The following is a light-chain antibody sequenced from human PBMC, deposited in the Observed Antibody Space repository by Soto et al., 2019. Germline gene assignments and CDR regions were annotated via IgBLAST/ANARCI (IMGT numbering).Light chain of an antibody. Sequence: IVLTQSPGTLSLSPGERATLSCRASQSVNNNYLAWFQQKPGQAPRLLVYGASSRATGIPDRFSGSGSGTDFTLTISILEPEDFAVYYCQRYAISPRTFGQGTNLEIK. CDR3: QRYAISPRT. CDR2: GAS. CDR1: QSVNNNY. V-gene: IGKV3-20*01. J-gene: IGKJ2*01.